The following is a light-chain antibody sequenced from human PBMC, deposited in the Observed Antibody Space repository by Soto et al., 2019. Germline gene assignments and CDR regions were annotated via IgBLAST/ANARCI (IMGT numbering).Light chain of an antibody. V-gene: IGLV2-14*01. CDR3: SSYTSSSTPGV. CDR2: DVS. Sequence: QSVLTQPDSVSGSSGQSITISCTGTSSDVSGYNYVSWYQQHPGKAPKLMIYDVSNRPSGFSNRFSGSKSGNTASLTISGLQAEDEADYYCSSYTSSSTPGVFGTGT. J-gene: IGLJ1*01. CDR1: SSDVSGYNY.